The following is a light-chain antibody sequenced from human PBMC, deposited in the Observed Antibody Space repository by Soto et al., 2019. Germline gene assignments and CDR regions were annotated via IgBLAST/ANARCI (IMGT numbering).Light chain of an antibody. V-gene: IGKV1-39*01. CDR2: AAS. CDR1: QSISSY. J-gene: IGKJ1*01. CDR3: QQSYSNPPWT. Sequence: DIQMTQSPSSLSASVGDIVTITCRASQSISSYLNLYQQKPGKAPKLLIYAASSLQSGVPSRFSGSGSGTDFTLTISSLQPEDFPTYYCQQSYSNPPWTFGQGTQVEIK.